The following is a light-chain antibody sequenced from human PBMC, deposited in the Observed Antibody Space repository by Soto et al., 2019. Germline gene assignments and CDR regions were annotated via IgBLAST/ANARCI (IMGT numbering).Light chain of an antibody. Sequence: DIQMTQSPSSLSASVGDRVTITCRASQSISTYLNWFQQEPGKAPKLLIYASSTLQGGVPSRFSGSGSGSEFTLTISSLQPEDFATYYCLQDYTYPWTFGQGTKVEMK. V-gene: IGKV1-39*01. J-gene: IGKJ1*01. CDR2: ASS. CDR1: QSISTY. CDR3: LQDYTYPWT.